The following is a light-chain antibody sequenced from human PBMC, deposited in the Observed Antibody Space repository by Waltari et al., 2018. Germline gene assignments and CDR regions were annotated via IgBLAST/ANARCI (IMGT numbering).Light chain of an antibody. CDR1: QGITNY. V-gene: IGKV1-9*01. Sequence: SXSASXXXXXXXTCRASQGITNYLAWFQQKPRKAPKLLIYSVSTLQSEVPSRFSGSGSGTDFTLTISSLQPEDFATYYCQQFDAYPLTFGGGTKVEIK. J-gene: IGKJ4*01. CDR3: QQFDAYPLT. CDR2: SVS.